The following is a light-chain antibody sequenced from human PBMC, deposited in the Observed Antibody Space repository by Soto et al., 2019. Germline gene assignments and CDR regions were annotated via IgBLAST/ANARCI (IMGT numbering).Light chain of an antibody. J-gene: IGKJ2*01. CDR2: DAS. V-gene: IGKV1-5*01. CDR1: QSISTW. Sequence: DIQMTQSPSTVSASVGDAVTITCRASQSISTWLAWYQQQPGKAPNLLIYDASTLESGGPSGFSGSGSGTEFTLTISSLQPDDSATYYCQQYNSYPYTFGQGTKLEIK. CDR3: QQYNSYPYT.